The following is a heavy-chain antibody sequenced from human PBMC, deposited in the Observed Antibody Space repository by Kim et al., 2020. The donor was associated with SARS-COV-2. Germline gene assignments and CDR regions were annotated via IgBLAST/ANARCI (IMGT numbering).Heavy chain of an antibody. CDR3: ARGATWFRY. Sequence: ASVKVSCKASGYIFTSNDINWVRQAPGQGLEWMGWMNPDSGNTGFAQKFQGRLTMTSNTSISTAYMELSSLRSEDTAVYYCARGATWFRYWGPGTLFSV. V-gene: IGHV1-8*01. D-gene: IGHD3-10*01. J-gene: IGHJ4*02. CDR1: GYIFTSND. CDR2: MNPDSGNT.